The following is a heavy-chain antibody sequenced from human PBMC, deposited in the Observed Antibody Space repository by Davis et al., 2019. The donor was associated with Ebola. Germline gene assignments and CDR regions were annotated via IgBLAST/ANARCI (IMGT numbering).Heavy chain of an antibody. D-gene: IGHD3-3*01. Sequence: ASVKVSCKGSGYTFTSYGISWVRQAPGQGLEWMGWISGYNGNTNYAQKFQGRVTMTTDTSTSTASMELRSLRSDDTAVYYCARHRPPTFGVLSYGMDVWGQGTTVAVSS. CDR1: GYTFTSYG. CDR3: ARHRPPTFGVLSYGMDV. CDR2: ISGYNGNT. J-gene: IGHJ6*02. V-gene: IGHV1-18*01.